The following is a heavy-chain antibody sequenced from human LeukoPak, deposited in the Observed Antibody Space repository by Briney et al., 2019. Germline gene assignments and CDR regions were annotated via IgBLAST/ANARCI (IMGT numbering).Heavy chain of an antibody. CDR2: ISNSGSNI. J-gene: IGHJ4*02. V-gene: IGHV3-21*04. CDR1: GFTFDTYA. Sequence: GGSLRLSCAASGFTFDTYAMTWVRQAPGKGLEWVSYISNSGSNIFYADSVKGRFTISRDNAKKSVYLQMNSLRVEDTAVYYCARQTGSLDYWGQGTLVTVSS. CDR3: ARQTGSLDY. D-gene: IGHD7-27*01.